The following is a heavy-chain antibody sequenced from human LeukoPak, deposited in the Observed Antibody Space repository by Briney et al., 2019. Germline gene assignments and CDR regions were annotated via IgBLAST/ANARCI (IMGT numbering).Heavy chain of an antibody. Sequence: GGSLRLSCAVSGSTFSNYAMTWVRQAPGKGLEWVSEITGSGNSTYYADSVKGRFTISRDNSKNTLYLQMNSLRAEDTAVYYCARELFDFDYWGQGTLVTVSS. V-gene: IGHV3-23*01. J-gene: IGHJ4*02. CDR1: GSTFSNYA. D-gene: IGHD3-10*01. CDR3: ARELFDFDY. CDR2: ITGSGNST.